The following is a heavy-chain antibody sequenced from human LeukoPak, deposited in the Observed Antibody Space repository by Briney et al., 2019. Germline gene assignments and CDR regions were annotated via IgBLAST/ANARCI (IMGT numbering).Heavy chain of an antibody. Sequence: SETLSLTCTVSGGSVSSSSYYWGWIRQPPGKGLEWIGNIYYSGSTYSNPSLKSRVTISVDTSKNRISLNLSSVTAADTALYYCARQVGATYFDYWGQETLVTVSS. D-gene: IGHD1-26*01. CDR3: ARQVGATYFDY. J-gene: IGHJ4*02. CDR2: IYYSGST. CDR1: GGSVSSSSYY. V-gene: IGHV4-39*01.